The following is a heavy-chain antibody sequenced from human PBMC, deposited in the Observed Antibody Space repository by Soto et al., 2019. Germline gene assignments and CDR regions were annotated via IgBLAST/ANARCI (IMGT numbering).Heavy chain of an antibody. D-gene: IGHD2-15*01. CDR3: ARSRWELPNWYLDL. Sequence: QAQLVQSGAEVRKPGASVKVSCKASGYTFGSNAITWVRQAPGQGLEWMGWISAYTGKTNYAQKLQGRVTMTTDTSTGTAYMELRSLTSDDTAVYYCARSRWELPNWYLDLWGRGTLVTVSS. CDR2: ISAYTGKT. CDR1: GYTFGSNA. V-gene: IGHV1-18*04. J-gene: IGHJ2*01.